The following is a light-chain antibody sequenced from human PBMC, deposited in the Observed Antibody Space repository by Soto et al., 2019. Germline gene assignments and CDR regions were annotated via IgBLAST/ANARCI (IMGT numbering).Light chain of an antibody. CDR1: SSDVGGYNY. V-gene: IGLV2-14*01. Sequence: QSVLIQPASVSGSRGQSITISCNGASSDVGGYNYVSWYQQFRGRAPKVMIYEVTNRPSGVSNRFSGSKSGNTASLTISGLQAEDEADYYCSSYTSSNTLIFGGGTKLTVL. J-gene: IGLJ2*01. CDR2: EVT. CDR3: SSYTSSNTLI.